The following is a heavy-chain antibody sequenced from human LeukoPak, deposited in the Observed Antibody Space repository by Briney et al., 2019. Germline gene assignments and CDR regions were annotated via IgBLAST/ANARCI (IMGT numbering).Heavy chain of an antibody. CDR2: ANPDGGDK. V-gene: IGHV3-7*01. CDR1: GFTFSIQW. D-gene: IGHD7-27*01. J-gene: IGHJ1*01. CDR3: ARGSWGPQY. Sequence: GGSLRLSCAASGFTFSIQWMTWFRQAPEKGLEWVATANPDGGDKYYVDSVKGRFTISRDNAKNSLYLQMNSLRAEDTAVYYCARGSWGPQYWGHGTRVTVSS.